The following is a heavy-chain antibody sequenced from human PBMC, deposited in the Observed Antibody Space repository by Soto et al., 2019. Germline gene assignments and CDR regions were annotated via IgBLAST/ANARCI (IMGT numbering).Heavy chain of an antibody. CDR1: ATSFSSFV. D-gene: IGHD5-12*01. Sequence: QVQLVQSGAEVKKPGSSVKVSCKASATSFSSFVISWVRQAPGQGLEWMGGIVPLLGSATYAQKFQGRVTITADESTSPAYMEMSSLRSEDTATYYCARVFGDSRFDVGGTPIDYWGQGTLVIVSS. V-gene: IGHV1-69*01. CDR3: ARVFGDSRFDVGGTPIDY. CDR2: IVPLLGSA. J-gene: IGHJ4*02.